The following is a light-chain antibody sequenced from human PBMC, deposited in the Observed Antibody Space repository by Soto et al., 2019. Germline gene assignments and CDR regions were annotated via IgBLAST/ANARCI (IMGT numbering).Light chain of an antibody. Sequence: EIVLPQSPGTLSLSPGETATLSCRASETVDTSSLGWYQQKPGRAPSLLIYSASRRASGIPDRFDASGSATDFTLTISRLEPEDFAVYYCHQYGSSPLTFGGGTKVEI. V-gene: IGKV3-20*01. CDR3: HQYGSSPLT. CDR2: SAS. CDR1: ETVDTSS. J-gene: IGKJ4*01.